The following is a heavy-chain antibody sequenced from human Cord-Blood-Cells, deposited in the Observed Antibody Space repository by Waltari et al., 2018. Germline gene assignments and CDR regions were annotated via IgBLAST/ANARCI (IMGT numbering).Heavy chain of an antibody. CDR3: ARVQGGATDAFDI. V-gene: IGHV4-39*07. Sequence: QLQLQESGPGLVKPSETLSLTCTVSGGSISSRSYYWGWIRQPPGKGLEWIGSIYYSGSTYYNPSLKSRVTISVDTSKNQFSLKLSSVTAADTAVYYCARVQGGATDAFDIGGQGTMVTVSS. D-gene: IGHD1-26*01. J-gene: IGHJ3*02. CDR1: GGSISSRSYY. CDR2: IYYSGST.